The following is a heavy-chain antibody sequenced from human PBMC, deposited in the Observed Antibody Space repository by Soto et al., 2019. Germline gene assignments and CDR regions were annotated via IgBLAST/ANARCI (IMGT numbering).Heavy chain of an antibody. CDR3: AKEFGIAAAGPVFVDV. CDR1: GFTFSSYG. D-gene: IGHD6-13*01. V-gene: IGHV3-30*18. J-gene: IGHJ6*04. Sequence: QVQLVESGGGVVQPGRSPRLSCAASGFTFSSYGMHWVRQAPGKGLEWVAVISYDGSNKYYADSVKGRFTISRDNTKNTLYLKMNSRRAEDTAVYYCAKEFGIAAAGPVFVDVWGKGTTVTVSS. CDR2: ISYDGSNK.